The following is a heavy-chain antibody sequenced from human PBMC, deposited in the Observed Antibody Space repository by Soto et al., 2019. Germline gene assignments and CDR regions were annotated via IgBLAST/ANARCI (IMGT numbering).Heavy chain of an antibody. CDR1: GFTFSGYA. CDR2: ISGSGGST. D-gene: IGHD1-26*01. V-gene: IGHV3-23*01. Sequence: QPGGSLRLSCAASGFTFSGYAMSWVRQAPGKGLEWVSAISGSGGSTYYADSVKGRFTISRDNSKNTLYLQMNSLRAEDTAVYYCAKDSRELLGGGYYFDYWGQGTLVTVSS. CDR3: AKDSRELLGGGYYFDY. J-gene: IGHJ4*02.